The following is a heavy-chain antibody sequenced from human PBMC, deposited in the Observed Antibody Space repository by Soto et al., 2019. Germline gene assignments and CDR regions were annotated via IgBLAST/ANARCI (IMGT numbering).Heavy chain of an antibody. J-gene: IGHJ4*02. CDR2: IYPGDSDT. CDR1: GYSFTSYW. CDR3: ARGDIVLMVYAEDSGFGPYFDY. Sequence: GESLKISCKGSGYSFTSYWIGWVRQMPGKGLEWMGIIYPGDSDTRYSPSFQGQVTISADKSISTAYLQWSSLKASDTAMYYCARGDIVLMVYAEDSGFGPYFDYWGQGTLVTVSS. D-gene: IGHD2-8*01. V-gene: IGHV5-51*01.